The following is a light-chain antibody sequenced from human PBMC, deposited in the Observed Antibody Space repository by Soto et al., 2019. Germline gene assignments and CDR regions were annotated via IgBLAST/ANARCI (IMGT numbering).Light chain of an antibody. Sequence: QSVLTQPSSLSASPGASASLTCTLRSGISVASYRVYWYQQKPGSPPQYLLMYKSDSEKHQGSGVPSRFSGSKAASANAGILLISGLQSEDEADYYCMIWHSSAVVFGGGTKLTVL. J-gene: IGLJ2*01. CDR3: MIWHSSAVV. CDR1: SGISVASYR. CDR2: YKSDSEK. V-gene: IGLV5-45*03.